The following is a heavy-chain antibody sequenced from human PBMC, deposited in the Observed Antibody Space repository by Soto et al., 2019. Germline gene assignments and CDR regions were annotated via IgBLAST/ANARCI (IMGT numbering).Heavy chain of an antibody. D-gene: IGHD1-26*01. CDR3: AKVTFSGDYYYSYGLDV. J-gene: IGHJ6*02. Sequence: PGGSLRLSCAASGFTFSAYGMHWVRQAPGKGLEWVAVISYDGSNKYYADSVKGRFTISRGNSKNTLYLQMNSLRAEDTAVYFCAKVTFSGDYYYSYGLDVWGQGTTVTVSS. CDR1: GFTFSAYG. CDR2: ISYDGSNK. V-gene: IGHV3-30*18.